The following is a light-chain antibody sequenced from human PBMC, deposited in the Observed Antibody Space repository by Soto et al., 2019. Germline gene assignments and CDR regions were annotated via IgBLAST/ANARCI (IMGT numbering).Light chain of an antibody. V-gene: IGKV1-39*01. CDR2: AAS. J-gene: IGKJ1*01. CDR1: QSISSY. CDR3: QQSYSTPRK. Sequence: DIQMTQSPSSLSASVGDRVTITCRASQSISSYLNWYQQKPGKAPKLLIYAASSLQSGVPSRFSGSGSGTDFTLTISSLQPEDFATYYCQQSYSTPRKFGQGTKGDI.